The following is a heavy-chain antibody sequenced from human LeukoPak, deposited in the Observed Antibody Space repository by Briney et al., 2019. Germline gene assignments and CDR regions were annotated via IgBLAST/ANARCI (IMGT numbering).Heavy chain of an antibody. CDR3: ARGDYGELYYFDY. CDR2: IYYSGST. Sequence: SETLSLTCTVSGGSISSGGYYGSWIRQHPGKGLESIGYIYYSGSTYYNPSLKSRVTTSVDTSKNQFSLKLSSVTAADTAVYYCARGDYGELYYFDYWGQGTLVTASS. V-gene: IGHV4-31*03. D-gene: IGHD4-17*01. CDR1: GGSISSGGYY. J-gene: IGHJ4*02.